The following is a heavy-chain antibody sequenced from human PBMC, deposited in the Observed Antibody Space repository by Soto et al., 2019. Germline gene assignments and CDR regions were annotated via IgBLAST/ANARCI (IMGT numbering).Heavy chain of an antibody. V-gene: IGHV3-15*07. CDR1: GFTFSNAW. D-gene: IGHD3-10*01. Sequence: GGSLRLSCAASGFTFSNAWMNWVRQAPGKGLEWVGRIKSKTDGGTTDYAAPVKGRFTISRDDSKNTLYLQMNSLKTEDTAVYYCTTGIGGVLWFGESRPANYYYYGMDVWGQG. J-gene: IGHJ6*02. CDR3: TTGIGGVLWFGESRPANYYYYGMDV. CDR2: IKSKTDGGTT.